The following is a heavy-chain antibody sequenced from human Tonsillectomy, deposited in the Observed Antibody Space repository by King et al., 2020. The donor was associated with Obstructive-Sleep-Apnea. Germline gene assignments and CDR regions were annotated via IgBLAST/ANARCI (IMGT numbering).Heavy chain of an antibody. CDR2: ISSSRSTI. J-gene: IGHJ4*02. D-gene: IGHD1-26*01. CDR3: GSYSGSQEDY. V-gene: IGHV3-48*04. CDR1: GFTFSSYS. Sequence: VQLVESGGGLVQPGGSLRLSCAASGFTFSSYSMNWVRQAPGKGLEWVSLISSSRSTIYYADSVKGRFTISRDNAKNSRYLQMHSLRAEDTAVYYCGSYSGSQEDYWGQGTLVTVSS.